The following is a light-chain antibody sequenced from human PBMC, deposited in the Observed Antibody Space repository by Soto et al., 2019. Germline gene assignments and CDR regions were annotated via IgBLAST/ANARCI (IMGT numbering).Light chain of an antibody. CDR3: RQCYRTPRLWT. CDR1: QSISRY. J-gene: IGKJ2*02. V-gene: IGKV1-39*01. Sequence: DIQMTQSPSSLSASVGDRVTITCRASQSISRYLNWYQQKPGKAPKLLISAASSLQSGVPSRFSGSGSGTDCTRTSSCMQLAESAPYSCRQCYRTPRLWTFGQGTTLYI. CDR2: AAS.